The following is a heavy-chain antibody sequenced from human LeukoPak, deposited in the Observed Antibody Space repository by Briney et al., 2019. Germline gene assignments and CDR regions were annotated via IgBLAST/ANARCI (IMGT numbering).Heavy chain of an antibody. Sequence: GGSLRLSCAASGFTFSSYWMSWVRQAPGKGLEWVANIKQDGSEKYHVDSEKGRFTISRDNAKNSLYLQMNSLRAEDTAVYYCARDGYDFWSGYYLDYWGQGTLVTVSS. CDR1: GFTFSSYW. V-gene: IGHV3-7*01. CDR2: IKQDGSEK. J-gene: IGHJ4*02. D-gene: IGHD3-3*01. CDR3: ARDGYDFWSGYYLDY.